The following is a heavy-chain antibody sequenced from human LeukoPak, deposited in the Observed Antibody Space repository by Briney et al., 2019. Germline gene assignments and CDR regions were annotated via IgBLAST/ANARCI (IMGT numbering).Heavy chain of an antibody. D-gene: IGHD2-8*02. CDR2: IYYSGST. Sequence: PSETLSLTCTVSGGSISGYYWSWIRQPPGKGLEWIGYIYYSGSTNYNPSLKSRVTISVDTSKNQFSLKLSSVTAADTAVYYCARELYWWYFDLWGRGTLVTVSS. J-gene: IGHJ2*01. CDR3: ARELYWWYFDL. CDR1: GGSISGYY. V-gene: IGHV4-59*01.